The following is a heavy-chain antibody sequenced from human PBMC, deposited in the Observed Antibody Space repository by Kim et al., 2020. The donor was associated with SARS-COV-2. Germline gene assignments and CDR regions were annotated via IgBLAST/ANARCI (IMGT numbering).Heavy chain of an antibody. CDR2: DGSRT. Sequence: DGSRTIYADSVKGRFTISRDNAKNTLDLQMNSLRAEDTAVYYCARGNGMDVWGQGTTVTVSS. J-gene: IGHJ6*02. V-gene: IGHV3-74*01. CDR3: ARGNGMDV.